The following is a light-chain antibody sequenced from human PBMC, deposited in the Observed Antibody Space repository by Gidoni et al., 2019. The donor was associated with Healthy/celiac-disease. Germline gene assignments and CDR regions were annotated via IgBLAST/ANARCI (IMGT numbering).Light chain of an antibody. CDR1: QGISKS. V-gene: IGKV1-NL1*01. Sequence: DIQMTQSPSSLSASVGDRVTITCRASQGISKSLAWYQQKPGKAPKLLLYAASSLESGVPSRFSGSGSGTDYTLTISSLQPEDFATYYCQQYYSTGSFGPGTKVDIK. CDR2: AAS. CDR3: QQYYSTGS. J-gene: IGKJ3*01.